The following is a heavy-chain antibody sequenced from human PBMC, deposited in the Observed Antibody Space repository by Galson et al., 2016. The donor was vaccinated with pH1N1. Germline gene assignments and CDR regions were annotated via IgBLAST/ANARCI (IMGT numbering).Heavy chain of an antibody. CDR3: AGKYFDL. J-gene: IGHJ2*01. CDR2: IRQDGSEK. CDR1: GFTFSDYW. V-gene: IGHV3-7*01. Sequence: SLRLSCAASGFTFSDYWMHWVRQAPGKGLEWVANIRQDGSEKYYVDSVKGRFTISRDNAKNSLYLQMNSLRAEDTAVYYCAGKYFDLWGRGTLVTVSS.